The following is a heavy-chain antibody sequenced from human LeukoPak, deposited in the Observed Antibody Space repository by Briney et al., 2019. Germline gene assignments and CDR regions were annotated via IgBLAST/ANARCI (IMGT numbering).Heavy chain of an antibody. V-gene: IGHV1-8*03. CDR2: MNPNSGNT. D-gene: IGHD3-10*01. J-gene: IGHJ3*02. CDR3: ATPTRGDDAFDI. Sequence: ASVKVSCKASGYTFTSYDINWVRQAPGQGLEWMGWMNPNSGNTGYAQKFQGRVTITRNTSISTAYMELSSLRSEDTAVYYCATPTRGDDAFDIWGQGTMVTVSS. CDR1: GYTFTSYD.